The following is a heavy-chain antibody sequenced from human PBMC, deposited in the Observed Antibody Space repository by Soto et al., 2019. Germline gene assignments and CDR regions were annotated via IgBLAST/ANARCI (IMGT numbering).Heavy chain of an antibody. Sequence: ASVKVSCKASGYTFTSYGISWVRQAPGQGLEWMGWISAYNGNTNYAQKLQGRVTMTTDTSTSTAYMEPRSLRSDDTAVYYCVRVDVEYCSGGSCYERLDYWGQGTLVIVSS. J-gene: IGHJ4*02. CDR2: ISAYNGNT. V-gene: IGHV1-18*01. D-gene: IGHD2-15*01. CDR3: VRVDVEYCSGGSCYERLDY. CDR1: GYTFTSYG.